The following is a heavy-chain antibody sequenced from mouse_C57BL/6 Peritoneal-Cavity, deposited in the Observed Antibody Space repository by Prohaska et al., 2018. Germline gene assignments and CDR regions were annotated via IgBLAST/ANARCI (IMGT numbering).Heavy chain of an antibody. D-gene: IGHD2-4*01. CDR2: GT. CDR3: ALIYYDYDGYAMDD. V-gene: IGHV1-36*01. J-gene: IGHJ4*01. Sequence: GTSYNQKFKGKATVTVDTSSSTAYMELNSLTSEDSAVYYCALIYYDYDGYAMDDWGQGTSVTVSS.